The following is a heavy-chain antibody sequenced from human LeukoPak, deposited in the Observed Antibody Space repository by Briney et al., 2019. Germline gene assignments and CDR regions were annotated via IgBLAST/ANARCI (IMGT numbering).Heavy chain of an antibody. V-gene: IGHV1-18*01. D-gene: IGHD6-13*01. J-gene: IGHJ5*02. Sequence: GASVKVSCKASGYTFTSYGISWVRQAPGQGLEWMGWISAYNGNTNYAQKLQGRDTMTTDTSTSTAYMELRSLRSDDTAVYYCARLAGTAAAGPEDWFDPWGQGTLVTVSS. CDR1: GYTFTSYG. CDR3: ARLAGTAAAGPEDWFDP. CDR2: ISAYNGNT.